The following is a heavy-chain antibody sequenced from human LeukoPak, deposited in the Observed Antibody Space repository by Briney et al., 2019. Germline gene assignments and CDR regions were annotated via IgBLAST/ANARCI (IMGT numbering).Heavy chain of an antibody. CDR1: GGSFSGYY. Sequence: ETLSLTCAVYGGSFSGYYWSWIRQPPGKGLEWFGEINHSGSTNYNPSLKSRVTVSVDTSKNQFSLKLTSVTAADTAMYYCARVKRRMGSSSGDYSDFWGQGALVTVSS. V-gene: IGHV4-34*01. J-gene: IGHJ4*02. D-gene: IGHD6-6*01. CDR2: INHSGST. CDR3: ARVKRRMGSSSGDYSDF.